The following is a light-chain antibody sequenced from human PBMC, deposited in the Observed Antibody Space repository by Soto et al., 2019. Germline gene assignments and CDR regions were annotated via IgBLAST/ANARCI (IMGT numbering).Light chain of an antibody. CDR3: QQYGSSPFT. J-gene: IGKJ4*01. CDR2: GAS. V-gene: IGKV3-20*01. CDR1: QSVKSY. Sequence: ENVLTQSPVTLSLSPGERATLSCRASQSVKSYLAWYQQKPGQAPRLLIYGASSRATGIPDRFSGSGSGTDFTLTISRLEPEDFAVYYCQQYGSSPFTFGGGTKVEIK.